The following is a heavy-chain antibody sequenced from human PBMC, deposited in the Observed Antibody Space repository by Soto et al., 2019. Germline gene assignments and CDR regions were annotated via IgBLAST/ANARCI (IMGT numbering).Heavy chain of an antibody. CDR3: VRDFRGGTTFDY. V-gene: IGHV4-31*03. D-gene: IGHD1-7*01. J-gene: IGHJ4*02. Sequence: QVQLQESGPGLVKPSQTLSLTCTVSGGSITSSGYYWSWIRQHPGKGLEWIGYIYYNGRTYYNPSLKSRVTISLDTSRNQFSLKLSSVTAADTAVYYCVRDFRGGTTFDYWGQGTLVTVSS. CDR1: GGSITSSGYY. CDR2: IYYNGRT.